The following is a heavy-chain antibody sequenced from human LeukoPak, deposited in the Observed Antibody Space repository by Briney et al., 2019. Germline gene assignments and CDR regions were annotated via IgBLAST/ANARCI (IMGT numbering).Heavy chain of an antibody. CDR2: IIPLFGTA. V-gene: IGHV1-69*13. J-gene: IGHJ6*02. Sequence: ASLKVSCKASGGTFSSYAISWVRHAPGQGLEWMGGIIPLFGTANYAQKFQGRVTITADESTSTAYMELSSLRSEDTAVYYCARGYYGSGSYYNTYYYYYYGMDVWGQGTTVTVSS. D-gene: IGHD3-10*01. CDR1: GGTFSSYA. CDR3: ARGYYGSGSYYNTYYYYYYGMDV.